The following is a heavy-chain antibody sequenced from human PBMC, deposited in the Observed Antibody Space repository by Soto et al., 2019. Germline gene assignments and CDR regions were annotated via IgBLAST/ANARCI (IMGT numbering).Heavy chain of an antibody. CDR1: DFTFSNAW. CDR2: ISYDGSNK. V-gene: IGHV3-30-3*01. Sequence: GGSLRLSCAASDFTFSNAWINWVRQAPGKGLEWVAVISYDGSNKYYADSVKGRFTISRDNSKNTLYLQMNSLRAEDTAVYYCARGEYYYDSSGYYYYYWGQGTLVTVSS. J-gene: IGHJ4*02. CDR3: ARGEYYYDSSGYYYYY. D-gene: IGHD3-22*01.